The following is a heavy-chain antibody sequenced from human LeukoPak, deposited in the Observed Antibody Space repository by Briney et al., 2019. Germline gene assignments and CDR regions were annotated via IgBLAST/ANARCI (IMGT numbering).Heavy chain of an antibody. CDR2: IRYDESHK. Sequence: GGSLRLSCEASGFGFSGYGMHWVRQAPGKGLEWVAYIRYDESHKYYLDSVTGRFTISRDNSRNTLYLQMNSLRAEDTAVYYCAKEGPWGQGTLVTVSS. CDR1: GFGFSGYG. CDR3: AKEGP. J-gene: IGHJ5*02. V-gene: IGHV3-30*02.